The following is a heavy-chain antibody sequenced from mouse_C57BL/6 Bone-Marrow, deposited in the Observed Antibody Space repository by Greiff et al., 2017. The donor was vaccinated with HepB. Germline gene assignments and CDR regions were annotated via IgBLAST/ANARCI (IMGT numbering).Heavy chain of an antibody. CDR2: IWRGGST. V-gene: IGHV2-5*01. D-gene: IGHD1-1*01. J-gene: IGHJ4*01. CDR3: AKTVLLSYAMDY. CDR1: GFSLTSYG. Sequence: VQLQQSGPGLVQPSQSLSMTCTVSGFSLTSYGVHWVRQSPGKGLEWLGVIWRGGSTDYNAAFMSRLSITKDNSKSQVFFKMNSLQADDTAIYYGAKTVLLSYAMDYWGQGTAVTVSS.